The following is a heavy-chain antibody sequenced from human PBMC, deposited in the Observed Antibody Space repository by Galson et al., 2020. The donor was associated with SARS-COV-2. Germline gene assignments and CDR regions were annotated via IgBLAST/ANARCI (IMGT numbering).Heavy chain of an antibody. CDR1: GYTFTAYY. D-gene: IGHD3-3*02. V-gene: IGHV1-2*04. J-gene: IGHJ4*02. Sequence: ASVKVSCKTSGYTFTAYYIHWVRQAPGQGLEWMGWINPNTGGTNYAQKFQGWVTMTRDTSISTAYMALSRLKSDDTAVYYCAKETKMATFNYFDDWGKGTMVSVS. CDR3: AKETKMATFNYFDD. CDR2: INPNTGGT.